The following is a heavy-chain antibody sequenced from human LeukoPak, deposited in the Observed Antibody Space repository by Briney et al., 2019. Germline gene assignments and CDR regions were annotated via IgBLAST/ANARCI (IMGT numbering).Heavy chain of an antibody. CDR2: ISYSGST. J-gene: IGHJ4*02. CDR3: VRGGGTCCRFDD. CDR1: GGSISSSRYY. V-gene: IGHV4-39*01. D-gene: IGHD2-15*01. Sequence: SETLSLTCTVSGGSISSSRYYWGWVRHPPGKGLEWIGSISYSGSTSYNPSLKSRVTISVDTSKSQFSLKLSSVTAADTAVYYCVRGGGTCCRFDDWGQGTLVTVSS.